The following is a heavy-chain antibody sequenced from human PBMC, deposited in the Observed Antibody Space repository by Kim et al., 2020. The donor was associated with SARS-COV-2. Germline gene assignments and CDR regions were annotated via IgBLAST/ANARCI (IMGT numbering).Heavy chain of an antibody. D-gene: IGHD3-22*01. J-gene: IGHJ5*02. CDR3: ARGEPRGYYDSRLNTNNWFDP. V-gene: IGHV1-46*01. CDR1: GYTFTSYY. Sequence: ASVKVSCKASGYTFTSYYMHWVRQAPGQGLEWMGIINPSGGSTSYAQKFQGRVTMTRDTSTSTVYMELSSLRSEDTAVYYCARGEPRGYYDSRLNTNNWFDPWGQGTLVTVSS. CDR2: INPSGGST.